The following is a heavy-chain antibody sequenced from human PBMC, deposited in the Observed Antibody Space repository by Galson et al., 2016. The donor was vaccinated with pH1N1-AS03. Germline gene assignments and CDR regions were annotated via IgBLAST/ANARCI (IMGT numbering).Heavy chain of an antibody. D-gene: IGHD3-10*01. Sequence: SVKVSCKASGGSFSRSTFNWVRQGPGPGLEWMGRIIPILDITNYAEKFQDRATITADKSTSTAYMELRSLRFEDTAMYYCATGDLGNYSFDPWGHGTQVTVSS. CDR2: IIPILDIT. CDR3: ATGDLGNYSFDP. J-gene: IGHJ5*02. V-gene: IGHV1-69*02. CDR1: GGSFSRST.